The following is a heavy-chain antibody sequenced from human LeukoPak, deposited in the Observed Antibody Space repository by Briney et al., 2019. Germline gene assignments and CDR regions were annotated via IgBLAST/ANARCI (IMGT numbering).Heavy chain of an antibody. V-gene: IGHV4-30-4*01. D-gene: IGHD3-3*01. CDR1: GGSLSSGDYY. CDR3: ASQFLEYDYFDY. Sequence: SETLSLTCTVSGGSLSSGDYYWRWIRQPPGKGLEWIGYIYYSGSTYYNPSLKSRVTISVDTSKNQFSLKLSSVTAADTAVYYCASQFLEYDYFDYWGQGTLVTVSS. J-gene: IGHJ4*02. CDR2: IYYSGST.